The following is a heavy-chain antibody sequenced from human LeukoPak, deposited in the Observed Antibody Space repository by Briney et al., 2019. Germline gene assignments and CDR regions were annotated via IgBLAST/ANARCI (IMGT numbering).Heavy chain of an antibody. J-gene: IGHJ4*02. V-gene: IGHV4-59*01. CDR2: IYYSGST. D-gene: IGHD5-24*01. CDR1: GGSISSYY. CDR3: ARGPEGRLQLLFDY. Sequence: SETLSLTCTVSGGSISSYYWSWIRQPPGKGLEWIGYIYYSGSTNYNPSLKSRVTISVDTSKNQFSLKLSSVTAADTAVYYCARGPEGRLQLLFDYWGQGTLVTVSS.